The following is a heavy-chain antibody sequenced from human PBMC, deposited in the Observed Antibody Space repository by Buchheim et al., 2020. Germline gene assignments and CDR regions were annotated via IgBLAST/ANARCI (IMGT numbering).Heavy chain of an antibody. D-gene: IGHD2-2*01. CDR2: IYYSGST. CDR3: ARVSSVLLVPAAIDC. V-gene: IGHV4-30-4*01. CDR1: GGSISSGTHY. Sequence: QVQLQESGPGLVKPSQTLSLTCTVSGGSISSGTHYWSWIRQPPGKGLEWIGNIYYSGSTYYNPSLKSRLTISVDTSKNQFSLKVTSVTAADSAVYYCARVSSVLLVPAAIDCWGQGTL. J-gene: IGHJ4*02.